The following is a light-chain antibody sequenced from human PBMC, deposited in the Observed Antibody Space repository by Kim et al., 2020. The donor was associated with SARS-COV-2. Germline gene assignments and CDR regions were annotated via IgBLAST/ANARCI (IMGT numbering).Light chain of an antibody. Sequence: NFMLTQPHSVSESPGKTVTISCTRSSGSIDDNYVQWYQQRPGGVPTTVIYEDDQRPSGVSDRFSGSIDNSSNSASLTSAGLKTEDEADYYCQSYNRSNVVFGGGTKLTVL. CDR2: EDD. V-gene: IGLV6-57*04. CDR1: SGSIDDNY. J-gene: IGLJ2*01. CDR3: QSYNRSNVV.